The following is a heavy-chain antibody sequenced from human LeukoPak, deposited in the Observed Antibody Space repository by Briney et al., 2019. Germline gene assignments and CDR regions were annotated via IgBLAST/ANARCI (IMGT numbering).Heavy chain of an antibody. CDR3: ARTRIAAALWFDP. D-gene: IGHD6-13*01. J-gene: IGHJ5*02. CDR2: IYYSGST. CDR1: GGSISSYY. Sequence: PSETLSLTCTVSGGSISSYYWSWIRQPPGKGLEWIGYIYYSGSTNYNPSLKSRVTISVDTSKNQFSLKLSSVTAADTAVYYCARTRIAAALWFDPWGQGTLVTVSS. V-gene: IGHV4-59*01.